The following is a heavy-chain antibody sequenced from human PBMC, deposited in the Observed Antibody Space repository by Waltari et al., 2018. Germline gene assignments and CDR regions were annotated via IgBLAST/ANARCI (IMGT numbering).Heavy chain of an antibody. J-gene: IGHJ6*02. CDR1: GFPFADYS. CDR2: ISWNSGSI. Sequence: EVQLVESGGGLVQPGRSLRLSCAASGFPFADYSLHWVRPAPGKGLEWVSGISWNSGSIGYADSVKGRFTISRDNAKNSLYLQMNSLRAEDTALYYCAKDLTDFVVVPAAIFAQVSYGMDVWGQGTTVTVSS. CDR3: AKDLTDFVVVPAAIFAQVSYGMDV. V-gene: IGHV3-9*01. D-gene: IGHD2-2*01.